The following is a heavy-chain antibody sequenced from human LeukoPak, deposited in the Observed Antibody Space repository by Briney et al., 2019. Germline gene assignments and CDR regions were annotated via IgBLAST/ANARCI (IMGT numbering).Heavy chain of an antibody. CDR1: GYTFTGYY. D-gene: IGHD3-3*01. V-gene: IGHV7-4-1*02. CDR2: INTNTGNP. CDR3: ARDSKIFGVVTPGY. Sequence: GASVKVSCKASGYTFTGYYMHWVRQAPGQGLEWMGWINTNTGNPTYAQGFTGRFVFSLDTSVSTAYLQISSLKAEDTAVYYCARDSKIFGVVTPGYWGQGTLVTVSS. J-gene: IGHJ4*02.